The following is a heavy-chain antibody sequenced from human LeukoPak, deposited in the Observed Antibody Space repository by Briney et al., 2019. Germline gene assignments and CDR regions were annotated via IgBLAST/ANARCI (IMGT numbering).Heavy chain of an antibody. CDR1: GFTFSSYS. J-gene: IGHJ3*02. CDR2: ISSSSSTI. V-gene: IGHV3-48*01. CDR3: ARQNRIAAFRYQAFDI. D-gene: IGHD6-13*01. Sequence: GGSLRLSCAASGFTFSSYSMNWVRQAPGKGLEWVSYISSSSSTIYYADSVKGRFTISGDNAKNSLYLQMNSLRAEDTAVYYCARQNRIAAFRYQAFDIWGQGTMVTVSS.